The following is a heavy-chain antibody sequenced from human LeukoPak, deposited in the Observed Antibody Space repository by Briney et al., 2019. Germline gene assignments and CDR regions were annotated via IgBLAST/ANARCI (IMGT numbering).Heavy chain of an antibody. Sequence: ASVKVSCKASGYTFTSYGISWVRQAPGQGLEWMGWISAYNGNTNYAQKLQGRVTMTTDTSTSTAYMELRSLRSDDTAVYYCARALYSSSWYYFDYWGQGTLVTISS. CDR2: ISAYNGNT. CDR3: ARALYSSSWYYFDY. D-gene: IGHD6-13*01. J-gene: IGHJ4*02. V-gene: IGHV1-18*01. CDR1: GYTFTSYG.